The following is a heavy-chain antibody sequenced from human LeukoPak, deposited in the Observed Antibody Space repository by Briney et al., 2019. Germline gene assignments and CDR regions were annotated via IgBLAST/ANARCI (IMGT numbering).Heavy chain of an antibody. CDR1: GYSISSGYY. Sequence: PSETLSLTCTVSGYSISSGYYWGWIRQPPGKGLEWIRSIYHSGSTYYNPSLKSRVTISVDTSKNQFSLKLSSVTAADTAVYYCASRKLGNDYWGQGTLVTVSS. CDR2: IYHSGST. CDR3: ASRKLGNDY. V-gene: IGHV4-38-2*02. J-gene: IGHJ4*02. D-gene: IGHD7-27*01.